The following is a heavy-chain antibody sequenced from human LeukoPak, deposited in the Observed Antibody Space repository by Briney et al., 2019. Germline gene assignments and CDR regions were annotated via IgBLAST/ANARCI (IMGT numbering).Heavy chain of an antibody. CDR1: GFTFSDHN. CDR2: TRDKANSYTT. Sequence: GGPLRLSCAASGFTFSDHNMNWVRQAPGKGLEWVGRTRDKANSYTTEYAASVKGRFTISRDDSRNSLYLQMNILKHEDTAVYYCARERWRSGSYHDAFDIWGQGAMVTVSS. V-gene: IGHV3-72*01. J-gene: IGHJ3*02. D-gene: IGHD1-26*01. CDR3: ARERWRSGSYHDAFDI.